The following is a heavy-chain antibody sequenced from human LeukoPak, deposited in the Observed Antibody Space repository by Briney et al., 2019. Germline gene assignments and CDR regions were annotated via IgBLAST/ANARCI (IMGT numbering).Heavy chain of an antibody. CDR2: INPNSGGT. V-gene: IGHV1-2*02. CDR1: GYTFTGYY. CDR3: ARGHVGYSSSFYIY. Sequence: ASVKVSCKASGYTFTGYYMHWVRQAPGQGLEWMGWINPNSGGTNYAQKFQGRVTMTRDTSISTAYMELSRLRSDDTAVYYCARGHVGYSSSFYIYWGQGTLVTVSS. J-gene: IGHJ4*02. D-gene: IGHD6-13*01.